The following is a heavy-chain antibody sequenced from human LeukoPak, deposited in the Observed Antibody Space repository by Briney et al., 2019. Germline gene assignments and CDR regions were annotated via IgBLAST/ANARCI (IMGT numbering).Heavy chain of an antibody. CDR1: GGSISSSSYY. CDR2: IYYSGST. J-gene: IGHJ3*02. D-gene: IGHD6-6*01. V-gene: IGHV4-39*01. CDR3: ARHSSSSDGGAFDI. Sequence: TSETLSLTCTVSGGSISSSSYYWGWIRQPPGKGLEWIGSIYYSGSTYYNPSLKSRVTISVDTSKNQFSLKLSSVTAADTAVYYCARHSSSSDGGAFDIWGQGTMVTVSS.